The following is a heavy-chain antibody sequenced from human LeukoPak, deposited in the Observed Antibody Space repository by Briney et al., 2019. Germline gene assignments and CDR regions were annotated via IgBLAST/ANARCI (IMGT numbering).Heavy chain of an antibody. Sequence: SETLSLTCTVSGYSISSGYYWGWIRQPPGKGLEWIGSIYHSGSTYYNPSLKSRVTISVDTSKNQFSLKLSSVTAADTAVYYCARGPLLYYYGSGSAYMDVWGKGTTVTISS. CDR1: GYSISSGYY. D-gene: IGHD3-10*01. CDR2: IYHSGST. V-gene: IGHV4-38-2*02. CDR3: ARGPLLYYYGSGSAYMDV. J-gene: IGHJ6*03.